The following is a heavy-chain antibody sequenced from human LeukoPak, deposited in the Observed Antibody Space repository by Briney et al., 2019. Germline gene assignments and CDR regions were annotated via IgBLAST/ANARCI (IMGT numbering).Heavy chain of an antibody. CDR1: GGSISSGSYY. J-gene: IGHJ5*02. D-gene: IGHD3-22*01. CDR2: IYYSGST. V-gene: IGHV4-39*01. Sequence: SETLSLTCTVSGGSISSGSYYWGWIRQPPGRGLEWFGCIYYSGSTYYNPSLKSRVTISVDTSKNQFSLKLSSVTAADTAVYYCARVPYYYDSSGYYPWGQGTLVTVSS. CDR3: ARVPYYYDSSGYYP.